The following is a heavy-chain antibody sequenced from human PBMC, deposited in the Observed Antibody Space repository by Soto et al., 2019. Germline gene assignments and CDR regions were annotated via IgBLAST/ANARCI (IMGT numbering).Heavy chain of an antibody. CDR1: GGSISSYY. V-gene: IGHV4-59*01. CDR2: IYYSGST. Sequence: QVQLQESGPGLVKPSETLSLTCTVSGGSISSYYWSWIRQPPGKGLEWIGYIYYSGSTNYNPSLKSRVPISVDTSKNQFSLKLSSVTAADTAVYYCARGGGNFDPWGQGTLVTVSS. CDR3: ARGGGNFDP. J-gene: IGHJ5*02.